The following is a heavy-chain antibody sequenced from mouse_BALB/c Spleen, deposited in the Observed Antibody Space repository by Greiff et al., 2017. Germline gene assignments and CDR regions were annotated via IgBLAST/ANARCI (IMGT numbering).Heavy chain of an antibody. V-gene: IGHV7-3*02. Sequence: EVKVVESGGGLVQPGGSLRLSCATSGFTFTDYYMSWVRQPPGKALEWLGFIRNKANGYTTEYSASVKGRFTISRDNSQSILYLQMNTLRAEDSATYYCARDTYGNYFDYWGQGTTLTVSS. CDR2: IRNKANGYTT. CDR3: ARDTYGNYFDY. J-gene: IGHJ2*01. CDR1: GFTFTDYY. D-gene: IGHD2-1*01.